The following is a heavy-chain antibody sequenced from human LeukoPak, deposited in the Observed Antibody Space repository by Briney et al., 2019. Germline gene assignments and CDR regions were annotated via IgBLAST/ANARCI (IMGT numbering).Heavy chain of an antibody. CDR1: GFTFSSSA. J-gene: IGHJ4*02. D-gene: IGHD2/OR15-2a*01. Sequence: GGSLRLSCAASGFTFSSSAMNWVPQAPGKGLEWVSAISGSGGSTYYADSVKGRFTISRDNSRNTLYLQMNSLRAEDTAVYYCAKGPLLWNWGQGTLVTVSS. CDR3: AKGPLLWN. CDR2: ISGSGGST. V-gene: IGHV3-23*01.